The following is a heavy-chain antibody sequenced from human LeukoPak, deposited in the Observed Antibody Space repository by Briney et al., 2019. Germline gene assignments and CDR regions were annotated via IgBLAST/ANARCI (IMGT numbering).Heavy chain of an antibody. CDR2: IVPVVEIT. V-gene: IGHV1-69*04. J-gene: IGHJ6*02. D-gene: IGHD3-9*01. CDR1: GGTFIDYG. Sequence: SVKVSCKASGGTFIDYGFAWFRQAPRQGLEWMGRIVPVVEITNYAQPFHDRVTITADKTTSTTYMELSSLRSEDTAVYFCASFAWLSRATYSFALDVWGQGTTVAVSS. CDR3: ASFAWLSRATYSFALDV.